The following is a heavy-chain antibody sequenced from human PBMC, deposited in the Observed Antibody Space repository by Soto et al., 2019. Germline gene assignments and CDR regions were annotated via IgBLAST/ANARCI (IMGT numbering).Heavy chain of an antibody. CDR3: AKEGTTLTTSRYFDS. CDR2: IIPIFGTT. Sequence: GASVKVSCKTAGGTFTTYAITWVRQAPGQGLEWMGGIIPIFGTTNYARKFQGTVTITADNSTAYTELSSLKSEDTAVYYCAKEGTTLTTSRYFDSWGQGTLVTVSS. V-gene: IGHV1-69*06. D-gene: IGHD4-17*01. CDR1: GGTFTTYA. J-gene: IGHJ4*02.